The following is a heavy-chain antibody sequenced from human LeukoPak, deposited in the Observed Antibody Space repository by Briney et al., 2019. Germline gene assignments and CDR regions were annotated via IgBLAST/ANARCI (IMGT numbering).Heavy chain of an antibody. CDR3: ARRHYYYGMDV. CDR1: GGSISSYY. Sequence: SETLSLTCTVSGGSISSYYWSWLRQPPGKGLEWIGYIYYSGSTNYNPSLTSRVTISVDTSKNQFSLKLSSVTAADTAVYYCARRHYYYGMDVWGQGTTVTVSS. CDR2: IYYSGST. V-gene: IGHV4-59*01. J-gene: IGHJ6*02.